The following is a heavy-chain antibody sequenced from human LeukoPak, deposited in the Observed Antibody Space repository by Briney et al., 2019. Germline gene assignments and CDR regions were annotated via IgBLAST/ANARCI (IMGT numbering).Heavy chain of an antibody. Sequence: ASVKVSCKASGYTFTNYYLHWVRLAPGQGLAWTGIINPSGDTTRYVEKFQGRVTMIRDTSASTVYMELSSLRSEDTAVYYCARGGYSESFYNPRSYGMDVWGQGTTVIVSS. J-gene: IGHJ6*02. D-gene: IGHD3-10*01. CDR3: ARGGYSESFYNPRSYGMDV. V-gene: IGHV1-46*01. CDR1: GYTFTNYY. CDR2: INPSGDTT.